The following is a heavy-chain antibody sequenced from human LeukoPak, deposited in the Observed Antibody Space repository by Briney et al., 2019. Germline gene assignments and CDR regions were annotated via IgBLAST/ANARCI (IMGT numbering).Heavy chain of an antibody. CDR3: ARTRYTSAWSFDY. V-gene: IGHV4-61*01. D-gene: IGHD6-19*01. CDR1: GGSVSSGSYY. CDR2: IYYSGST. J-gene: IGHJ4*02. Sequence: SETLSLTCTVSGGSVSSGSYYWSWIRQPPGKGLEWIGYIYYSGSTNYNPSLKSRVTISVDTSENQFSLKLNSVTPADTAVYYCARTRYTSAWSFDYWGQGTLVTVSS.